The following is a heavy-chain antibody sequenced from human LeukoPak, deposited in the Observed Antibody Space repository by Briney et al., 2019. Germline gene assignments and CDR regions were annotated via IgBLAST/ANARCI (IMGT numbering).Heavy chain of an antibody. CDR2: VYHSGGGNK. V-gene: IGHV4-4*02. D-gene: IGHD3-22*01. J-gene: IGHJ6*03. CDR1: GGSLSTTSW. CDR3: ARLYPDSSGYYYYYYYYMDV. Sequence: SGTLSLTCAVSGGSLSTTSWWVWLRQPPGKGLEWIGEVYHSGGGNKNYNPSLKSRATISVDTSKNQFSLKLSSVTAAVTAVYYCARLYPDSSGYYYYYYYYMDVWGKGTTVTISS.